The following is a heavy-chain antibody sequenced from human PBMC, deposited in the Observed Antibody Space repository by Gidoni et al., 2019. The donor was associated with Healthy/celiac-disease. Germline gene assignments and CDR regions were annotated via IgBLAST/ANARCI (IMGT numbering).Heavy chain of an antibody. D-gene: IGHD6-19*01. Sequence: QVQLVQSGAEVKKPGASVKVSCKASGYTFTSYGISWVRQATGQGLEWMGWISAYNGNTNYAQKLQGRVTMTTDTSTSTAYMELRSLRSDDTAVYYCARDPPMPNRIAVAGTDGTYYYYYGMDVWGQGTTVTVSS. CDR3: ARDPPMPNRIAVAGTDGTYYYYYGMDV. CDR2: ISAYNGNT. J-gene: IGHJ6*02. CDR1: GYTFTSYG. V-gene: IGHV1-18*04.